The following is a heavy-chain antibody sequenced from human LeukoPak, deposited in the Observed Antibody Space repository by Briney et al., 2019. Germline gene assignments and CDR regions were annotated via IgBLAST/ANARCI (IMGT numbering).Heavy chain of an antibody. V-gene: IGHV4-31*03. J-gene: IGHJ5*02. D-gene: IGHD1-14*01. CDR2: IYYSGST. CDR1: GGSISSGGYY. Sequence: PSETLSLTCTVSGGSISSGGYYWSWIRQHPGKGLEWIGYIYYSGSTYYNPSLKSRVTISVDTSKNQFSLKLTSVTAADTALYYCARHRGLTDSFYPFDPWGQGTLVTVSS. CDR3: ARHRGLTDSFYPFDP.